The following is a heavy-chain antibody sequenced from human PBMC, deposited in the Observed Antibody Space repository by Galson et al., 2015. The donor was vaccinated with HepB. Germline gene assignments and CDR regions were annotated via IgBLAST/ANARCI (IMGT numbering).Heavy chain of an antibody. V-gene: IGHV3-15*01. J-gene: IGHJ4*02. CDR1: GFTFSNVW. D-gene: IGHD5-18*01. Sequence: SLRLSCAASGFTFSNVWMSWDRQGPGKGPEWVGRIKSKRDDGTADHAAPVKGRFTISRDDSKDTLYLQMDSLKTEDTAVYYCGVYSYGAVGHWGQGTLVTVSS. CDR2: IKSKRDDGTA. CDR3: GVYSYGAVGH.